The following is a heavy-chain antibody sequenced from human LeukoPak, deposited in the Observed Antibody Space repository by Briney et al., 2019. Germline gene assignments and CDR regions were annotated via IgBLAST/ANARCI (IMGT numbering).Heavy chain of an antibody. D-gene: IGHD2/OR15-2a*01. CDR2: ISAYNGNT. J-gene: IGHJ5*02. CDR1: GYTFTSYA. V-gene: IGHV1-18*01. CDR3: ANSFPGSSQLLTSNWFDP. Sequence: ASVKVSCVASGYTFTSYAISWARRAPGQGLEWMGWISAYNGNTNYAQKFQDRVTMTTDTSTTTAYKELRSLRSDDTAVYYCANSFPGSSQLLTSNWFDPSGDGNPITVSS.